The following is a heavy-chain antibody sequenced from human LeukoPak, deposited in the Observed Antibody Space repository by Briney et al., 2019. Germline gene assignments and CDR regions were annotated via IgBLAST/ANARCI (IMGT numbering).Heavy chain of an antibody. CDR2: MNPNSGNT. CDR3: ARGRVTAIFDY. J-gene: IGHJ4*02. D-gene: IGHD2-21*02. CDR1: GYTFTSYD. V-gene: IGHV1-8*02. Sequence: ASVKVSCKASGYTFTSYDINWVRQATGQGLEWMGWMNPNSGNTGYAQKFQGRVTMTRDMSTSTVYMELSSLRSEDTAAYYCARGRVTAIFDYWGQGTLVTVSS.